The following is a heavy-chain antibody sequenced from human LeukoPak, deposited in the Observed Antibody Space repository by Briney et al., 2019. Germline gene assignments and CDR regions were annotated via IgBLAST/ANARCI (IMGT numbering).Heavy chain of an antibody. J-gene: IGHJ5*02. Sequence: ASVKVSCKASGYTFTSYGISWVRQAPGQGLEWMGWISAYNGNTNYAQKLQGRVTMTTDTSTSTAYMELRSLRSDDTAVYYCAREGRLQSKSGWFDPRGQGTLVTVSS. V-gene: IGHV1-18*01. CDR2: ISAYNGNT. CDR1: GYTFTSYG. CDR3: AREGRLQSKSGWFDP. D-gene: IGHD5-24*01.